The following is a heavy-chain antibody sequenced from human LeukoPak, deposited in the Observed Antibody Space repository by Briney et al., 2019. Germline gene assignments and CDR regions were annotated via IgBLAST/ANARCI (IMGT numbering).Heavy chain of an antibody. CDR3: ARDQGSGWAFDY. CDR2: ISSSGRTI. Sequence: GGSLRLSCAASGFTFSDYYMSWIRQAPGKGLEWVSYISSSGRTISYADSVKGRFTISRDNAKNSLYLQMNSLRAEDTAVYYCARDQGSGWAFDYWGQGTLVTVSS. D-gene: IGHD6-19*01. CDR1: GFTFSDYY. V-gene: IGHV3-11*01. J-gene: IGHJ4*02.